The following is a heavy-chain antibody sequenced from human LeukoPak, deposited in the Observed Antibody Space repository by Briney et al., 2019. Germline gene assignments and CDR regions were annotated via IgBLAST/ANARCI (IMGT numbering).Heavy chain of an antibody. Sequence: GGSLRLSCAASGFTFSIYAMSWVRQAPGKGLEWVSAISGSGGYTYSADSVKGRFTISRDNSKNTLYLQMNSLRAEDTAVYYCARDLRDGHALNYFDYWGQGTLVTVSS. D-gene: IGHD5-24*01. CDR3: ARDLRDGHALNYFDY. CDR2: ISGSGGYT. J-gene: IGHJ4*02. V-gene: IGHV3-23*01. CDR1: GFTFSIYA.